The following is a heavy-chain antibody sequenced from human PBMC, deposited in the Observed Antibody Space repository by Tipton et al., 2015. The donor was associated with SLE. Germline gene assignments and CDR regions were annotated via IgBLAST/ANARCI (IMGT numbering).Heavy chain of an antibody. CDR3: ARHGRIEMATVKGLFDP. CDR1: GGSIVSNNHY. J-gene: IGHJ5*02. V-gene: IGHV4-39*07. Sequence: TLSLTCTVSGGSIVSNNHYWAWVRRPPGKGLEWMGSVSSTGGAYYNPSLKSRLTTSVDTSKDQFSLRLTSVTAADTAIYYCARHGRIEMATVKGLFDPWGQGTLVIVSS. CDR2: VSSTGGA. D-gene: IGHD5-24*01.